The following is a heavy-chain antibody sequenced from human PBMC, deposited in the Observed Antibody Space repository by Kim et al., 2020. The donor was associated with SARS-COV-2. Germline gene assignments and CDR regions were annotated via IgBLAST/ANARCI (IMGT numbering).Heavy chain of an antibody. CDR3: ARDSGDGYNSIRGFDY. D-gene: IGHD3-10*01. Sequence: SETLSLTCTVSGGSISSGGYYWSWIRQHPGKGLEWIGYIYYSGSTYYNPSLKSRVTISVDTSKNQFSLKLSSVTAADTAVYYCARDSGDGYNSIRGFDYWGQGTLVTVSS. CDR2: IYYSGST. J-gene: IGHJ4*02. V-gene: IGHV4-31*03. CDR1: GGSISSGGYY.